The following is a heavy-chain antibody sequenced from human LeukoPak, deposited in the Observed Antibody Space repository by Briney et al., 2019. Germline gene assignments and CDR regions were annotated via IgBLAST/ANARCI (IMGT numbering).Heavy chain of an antibody. D-gene: IGHD3-10*01. J-gene: IGHJ3*02. CDR3: ARLPRLWFGESKGVFDI. V-gene: IGHV4-59*08. CDR1: GGSISSYY. CDR2: IYYSGST. Sequence: PSETLSLTCTVSGGSISSYYWSWIRQPPGKGLEWIGYIYYSGSTNYNPSLKSRVTISVDTSKNQFSLKLSSVTAADTAVYYCARLPRLWFGESKGVFDIWGQGTMVTVSS.